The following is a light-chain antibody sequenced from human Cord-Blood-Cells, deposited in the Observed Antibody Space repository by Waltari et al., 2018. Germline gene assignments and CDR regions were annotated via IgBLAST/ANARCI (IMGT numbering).Light chain of an antibody. CDR1: SSDVGGYNY. Sequence: QSALTQPASVSGSPGQSITISCTGTSSDVGGYNYVPWYQQHPGKAPKLMIYEVSNRPSGVSNRFSGSKSGNTASLTISGLQAEDEADYYCSSYTSSSTPYVCGTGTKVTVL. J-gene: IGLJ1*01. CDR2: EVS. V-gene: IGLV2-14*01. CDR3: SSYTSSSTPYV.